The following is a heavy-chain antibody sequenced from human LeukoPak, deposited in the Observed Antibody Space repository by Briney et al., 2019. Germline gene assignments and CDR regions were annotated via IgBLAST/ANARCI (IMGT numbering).Heavy chain of an antibody. CDR2: INPNSGGT. V-gene: IGHV1-2*02. Sequence: ASVKVSCKASGYTFTGYYMHWVRQAPGQGLEWMGWINPNSGGTNYAQKFQGRVTMTRDTSISTAYIELSRLRSDDTAVYYCARDEPRDGYLWDWFDPWGQGTLVTVSS. CDR3: ARDEPRDGYLWDWFDP. J-gene: IGHJ5*02. CDR1: GYTFTGYY. D-gene: IGHD5-24*01.